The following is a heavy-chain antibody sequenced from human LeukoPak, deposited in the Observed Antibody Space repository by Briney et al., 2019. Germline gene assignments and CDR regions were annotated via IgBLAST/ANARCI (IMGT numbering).Heavy chain of an antibody. CDR3: ARGRSSSSTFDY. J-gene: IGHJ4*02. Sequence: GGSLRLSCAASGFTFSSYSMNWVRQAPGKGLEWVSYISSSSSSTIYYADSVKGRFTISRDNAKNSLYLQMNSLRAEYTAVYYCARGRSSSSTFDYWGQGTLVTVSS. V-gene: IGHV3-48*04. CDR2: ISSSSSSTI. D-gene: IGHD6-6*01. CDR1: GFTFSSYS.